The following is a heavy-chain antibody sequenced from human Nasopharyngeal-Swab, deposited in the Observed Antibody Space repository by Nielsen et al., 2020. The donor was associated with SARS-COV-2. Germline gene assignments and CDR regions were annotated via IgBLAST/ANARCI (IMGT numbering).Heavy chain of an antibody. CDR2: IVNNGVNT. J-gene: IGHJ4*02. CDR1: GFTFSAYV. V-gene: IGHV3-23*01. CDR3: AKGYHVNAYYFDY. D-gene: IGHD1-1*01. Sequence: GESLKISCAASGFTFSAYVMSWVRQAPGKGLEWVSGIVNNGVNTYYEDSVKGRFTISRDNSKSTLYLQMNSLRAEDTALYYCAKGYHVNAYYFDYWGQGSLVTVSS.